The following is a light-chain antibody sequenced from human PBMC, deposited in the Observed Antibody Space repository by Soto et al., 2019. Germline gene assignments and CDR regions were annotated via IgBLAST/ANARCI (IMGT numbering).Light chain of an antibody. CDR2: DAS. CDR1: HSINNW. V-gene: IGKV1-5*01. CDR3: HHYDAWW. J-gene: IGKJ1*01. Sequence: DIRMTQSPSKRAASGGGGVIGGCRASHSINNWLAWYPQTPGKAPKLLIYDASSLECRAPSRFSGRGTASEFTLSTRHPYCAALPIYEGHHYDAWWFGKGTKVDIK.